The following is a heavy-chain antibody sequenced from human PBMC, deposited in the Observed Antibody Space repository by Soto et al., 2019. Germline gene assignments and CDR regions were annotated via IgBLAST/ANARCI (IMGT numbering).Heavy chain of an antibody. CDR2: IYYSGNT. J-gene: IGHJ4*02. CDR3: ARATYYYDSSGYSDRVLDY. CDR1: GGSISSGGYY. D-gene: IGHD3-22*01. V-gene: IGHV4-31*03. Sequence: SETLSLTCTVSGGSISSGGYYWSWICQHPGKGLEWIGYIYYSGNTYYNPSLKSRVTISVDTSKNQFSLKLSSVTAADTAVYYCARATYYYDSSGYSDRVLDYWGQGTLVTVSS.